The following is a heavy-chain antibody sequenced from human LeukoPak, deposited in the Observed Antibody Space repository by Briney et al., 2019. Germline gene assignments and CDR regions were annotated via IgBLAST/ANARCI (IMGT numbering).Heavy chain of an antibody. J-gene: IGHJ5*02. CDR2: INHSGST. CDR3: ARQGRRTYYDFWSGYSGSPQRGVHWFDP. V-gene: IGHV4-34*01. Sequence: SETLSLTCAVYGGSFSGYYWSWIRQPPGKGLEWIGEINHSGSTNYNPSLKSRVTISVDTSKNQFTLKLSSVTAADTAVYYCARQGRRTYYDFWSGYSGSPQRGVHWFDPWGQGTLVTVSS. D-gene: IGHD3-3*01. CDR1: GGSFSGYY.